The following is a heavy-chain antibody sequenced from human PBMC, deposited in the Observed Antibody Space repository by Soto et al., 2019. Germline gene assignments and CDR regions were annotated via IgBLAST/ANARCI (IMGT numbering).Heavy chain of an antibody. V-gene: IGHV3-74*01. J-gene: IGHJ4*02. CDR1: GFTFSSYW. Sequence: PGGSLRLSCAASGFTFSSYWMHWVRQAPGKGLVWVARIKSDGSGTIYADSVKGRLTISRDNARNTLHLQMNSLRAEDTAVYFCARGDGDYYDGNGYLGRHWGQGTLVTVSS. CDR2: IKSDGSGT. CDR3: ARGDGDYYDGNGYLGRH. D-gene: IGHD3-22*01.